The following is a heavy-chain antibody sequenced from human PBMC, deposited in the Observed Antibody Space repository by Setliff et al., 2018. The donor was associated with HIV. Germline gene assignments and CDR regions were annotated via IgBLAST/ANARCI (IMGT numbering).Heavy chain of an antibody. CDR1: GFIFRNYW. V-gene: IGHV3-74*03. Sequence: GGSLRLSCAASGFIFRNYWMHWVRQAPGKGLVWVSCLNSDGSSTTYADSVKGRFTIFRDSAKNTVYLQMNSLRVEDTAVYYCAKGSYSSGRYDNYLDYWGQGALVTVSS. CDR3: AKGSYSSGRYDNYLDY. CDR2: LNSDGSST. D-gene: IGHD3-22*01. J-gene: IGHJ4*02.